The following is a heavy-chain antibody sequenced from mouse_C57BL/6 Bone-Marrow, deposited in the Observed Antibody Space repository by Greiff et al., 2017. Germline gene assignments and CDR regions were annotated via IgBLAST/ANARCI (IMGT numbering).Heavy chain of an antibody. CDR2: ISRGSSTI. Sequence: EVQLVESGGGLVKPGGSLKLSCAASGFTFSDYGMHWVRQAPEKGLEWVAYISRGSSTIYYADTVKGRFTITRDNAKNTLFLQMTSLRSEDTAIYYCARPYYYRSSYLDYWGQGTTLTVSS. D-gene: IGHD1-1*01. CDR3: ARPYYYRSSYLDY. J-gene: IGHJ2*01. CDR1: GFTFSDYG. V-gene: IGHV5-17*01.